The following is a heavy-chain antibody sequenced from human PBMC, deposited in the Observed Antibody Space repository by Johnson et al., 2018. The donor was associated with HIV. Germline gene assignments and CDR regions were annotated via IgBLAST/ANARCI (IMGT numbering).Heavy chain of an antibody. Sequence: VQLVESGGGVVQPGRSLRLSCAASGFTVSSNYMSWVRQAPGKGLEWVSVIYSGGSTYYADSVKGRFTISRDNSRNMLYLQMNSLRPEDTAVYYCARDGRDLVTRGGFDVWGPGTVVTVSS. V-gene: IGHV3-66*01. D-gene: IGHD5-18*01. CDR1: GFTVSSNY. CDR2: IYSGGST. J-gene: IGHJ3*01. CDR3: ARDGRDLVTRGGFDV.